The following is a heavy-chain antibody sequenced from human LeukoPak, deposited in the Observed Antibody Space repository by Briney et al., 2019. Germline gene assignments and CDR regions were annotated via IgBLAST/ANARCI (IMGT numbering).Heavy chain of an antibody. D-gene: IGHD6-19*01. J-gene: IGHJ4*02. Sequence: PGGSLRLSCAASGFTFIDYDMHWVRQAPGKGLEWVAVISYAGGNKDYADSVRGRFTISRDNSKNTLYLQMSSLRAEDTAVYYCASTYTSGWSKPFDYWGQGTLVTVSS. V-gene: IGHV3-30*15. CDR3: ASTYTSGWSKPFDY. CDR2: ISYAGGNK. CDR1: GFTFIDYD.